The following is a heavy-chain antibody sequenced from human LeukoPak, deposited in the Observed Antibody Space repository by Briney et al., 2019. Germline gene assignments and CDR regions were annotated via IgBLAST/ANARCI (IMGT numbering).Heavy chain of an antibody. V-gene: IGHV1-18*01. CDR3: ARDKDLGAVAGTFDY. J-gene: IGHJ4*02. Sequence: ASVKVSCKDSGYTFSTYGISWVRQAPGQGLEWMGWISAYNGHTNYAQKFQGRVTMTTDTSTSTAYMELTSLTSDDTAVYYCARDKDLGAVAGTFDYWGQGTLVTVSS. D-gene: IGHD6-19*01. CDR1: GYTFSTYG. CDR2: ISAYNGHT.